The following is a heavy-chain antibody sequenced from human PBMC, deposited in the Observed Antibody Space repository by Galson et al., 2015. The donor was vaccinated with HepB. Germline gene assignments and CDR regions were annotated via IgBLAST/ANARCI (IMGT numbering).Heavy chain of an antibody. CDR3: ARVGGSTNHLVY. Sequence: SLRLSCAASGYTFSSYWMHWVRQAPGKGLVWVSHIDNGGSKTKYADSVEGRFAISRDNAKNTLYLEMNSLRVEDTAVYYCARVGGSTNHLVYWGQGTLVTVSS. CDR2: IDNGGSKT. J-gene: IGHJ4*02. CDR1: GYTFSSYW. V-gene: IGHV3-74*03. D-gene: IGHD1-26*01.